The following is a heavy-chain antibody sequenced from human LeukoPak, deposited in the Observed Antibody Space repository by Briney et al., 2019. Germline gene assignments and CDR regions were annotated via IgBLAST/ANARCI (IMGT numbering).Heavy chain of an antibody. Sequence: ASVKVSCKASGYTFTSYGISWVRQAPGQGLEGMGWISAYNGNTNYAQKLQGRVTMTTDTSTSTAYMELRSLRSDDTAVYYCATPRYCSGGSCYFRMDVWGKGTTVTVSS. D-gene: IGHD2-15*01. CDR3: ATPRYCSGGSCYFRMDV. CDR2: ISAYNGNT. J-gene: IGHJ6*04. V-gene: IGHV1-18*01. CDR1: GYTFTSYG.